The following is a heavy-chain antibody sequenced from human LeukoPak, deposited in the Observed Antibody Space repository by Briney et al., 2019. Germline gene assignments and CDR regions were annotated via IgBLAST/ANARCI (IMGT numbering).Heavy chain of an antibody. D-gene: IGHD4-11*01. CDR1: GFTFSSYW. CDR3: AREYSNYVGYYYYYMDV. CDR2: IKQDGSEK. V-gene: IGHV3-7*01. J-gene: IGHJ6*03. Sequence: GGSLRLSCAASGFTFSSYWMSWVRQAPGKGLEWVANIKQDGSEKYYVDSVKGRFTISRDNAKNSLYLQMNSLRAEDTAVYYCAREYSNYVGYYYYYMDVWGKGTTVTVSS.